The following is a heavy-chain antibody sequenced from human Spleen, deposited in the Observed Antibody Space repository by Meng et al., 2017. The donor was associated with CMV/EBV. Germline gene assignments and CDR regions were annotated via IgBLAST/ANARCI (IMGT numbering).Heavy chain of an antibody. CDR1: GYTFTSYY. J-gene: IGHJ6*02. D-gene: IGHD1-26*01. Sequence: ASVKVSCKASGYTFTSYYMHWVRQAPGQGLEWMGIIHPSGGSTSYAQKFQGRVTMTRDTSICTAYMELSRLRSDDTAVYYCARSLVGPTEDFYYYYYSGMDVWGQGTTVTVSS. V-gene: IGHV1-46*01. CDR3: ARSLVGPTEDFYYYYYSGMDV. CDR2: IHPSGGST.